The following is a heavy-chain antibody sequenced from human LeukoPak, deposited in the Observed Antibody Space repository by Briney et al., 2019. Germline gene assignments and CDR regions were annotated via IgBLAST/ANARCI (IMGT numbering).Heavy chain of an antibody. J-gene: IGHJ5*02. CDR2: IDYSGRT. CDR1: GDSIRNYY. CDR3: ARRKDSSRWNGRDNWFDP. Sequence: SETLSLTCTVSGDSIRNYYWNWIRQTPGKGLEWIGYIDYSGRTLYNPSFGSRVTISRDTSKTQFSLKLSSVTAADTAVYYCARRKDSSRWNGRDNWFDPWGQGTLVTVSS. D-gene: IGHD3-22*01. V-gene: IGHV4-59*08.